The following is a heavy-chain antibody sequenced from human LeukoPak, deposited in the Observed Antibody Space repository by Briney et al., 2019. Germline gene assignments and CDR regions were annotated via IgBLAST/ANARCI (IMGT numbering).Heavy chain of an antibody. CDR3: ASQLDPYYYYYGMDV. V-gene: IGHV3-53*01. J-gene: IGHJ6*02. CDR1: GFTVSNNY. CDR2: IYSGGST. Sequence: PGGSLRLSCAASGFTVSNNYMSWVRQAPGKGLEWVSVIYSGGSTYYADSVKGRFTISRDNIKNTLYLQMNSLRAEDTAVYYCASQLDPYYYYYGMDVWGQGTTVTVSS. D-gene: IGHD1-1*01.